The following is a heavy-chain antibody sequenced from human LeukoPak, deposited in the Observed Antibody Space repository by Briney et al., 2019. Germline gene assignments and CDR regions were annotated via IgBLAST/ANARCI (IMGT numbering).Heavy chain of an antibody. Sequence: ASVKVSCKASGYTFTSYAMNWVRQAPGQGLEWMGWINTNTGNPTYAQGFTGRFVFSLDTSVSTAYLQISSLKAEDTAVYYCAREGYSSSWYLGHYYYYMDVWGKGNTVTVSS. V-gene: IGHV7-4-1*02. CDR3: AREGYSSSWYLGHYYYYMDV. CDR1: GYTFTSYA. CDR2: INTNTGNP. J-gene: IGHJ6*03. D-gene: IGHD6-13*01.